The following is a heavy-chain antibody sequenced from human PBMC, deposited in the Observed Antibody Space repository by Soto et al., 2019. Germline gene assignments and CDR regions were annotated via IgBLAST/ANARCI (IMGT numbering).Heavy chain of an antibody. J-gene: IGHJ4*02. CDR3: PRRASVLEWSTGRIFDY. D-gene: IGHD3-3*01. Sequence: QVQLQQWGAGLLKPSETLSLTCAVYGGSFSGYYWSWIRQPPGKGLEWIGEINHSGSTNYNPSLNSRLTLPVDTPKNQYSLKRTYVTAAETAVYYCPRRASVLEWSTGRIFDYRGQGTLGTVSS. CDR1: GGSFSGYY. CDR2: INHSGST. V-gene: IGHV4-34*01.